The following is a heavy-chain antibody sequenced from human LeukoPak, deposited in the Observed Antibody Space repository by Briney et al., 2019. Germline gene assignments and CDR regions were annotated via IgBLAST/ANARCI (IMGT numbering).Heavy chain of an antibody. CDR3: ARRTVAGAPFDY. V-gene: IGHV4-59*01. CDR1: GGSISSYY. D-gene: IGHD6-19*01. J-gene: IGHJ4*02. CDR2: IHYSGNT. Sequence: PSETLSLTCTVSGGSISSYYWSWIRQPPGKGLEWIGYIHYSGNTNYNPSLKSRVTISVDTSKNQFSLKLSSVTAADTAVYYCARRTVAGAPFDYWGQGTLVTVSS.